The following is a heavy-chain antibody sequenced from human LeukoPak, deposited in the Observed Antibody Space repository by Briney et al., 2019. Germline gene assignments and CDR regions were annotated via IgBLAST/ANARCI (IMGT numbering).Heavy chain of an antibody. J-gene: IGHJ3*02. CDR1: GFTFSSYW. V-gene: IGHV3-7*01. D-gene: IGHD3-22*01. Sequence: GGSLRLSCAASGFTFSSYWMSWVRQAPGKGLEWVANIKQDGSEKYYVDSVKGRFTISRDNAKNSLYLQMNSLRAEDTAVYYCARESSGYSLAAFDIWGQGTMVTVSS. CDR2: IKQDGSEK. CDR3: ARESSGYSLAAFDI.